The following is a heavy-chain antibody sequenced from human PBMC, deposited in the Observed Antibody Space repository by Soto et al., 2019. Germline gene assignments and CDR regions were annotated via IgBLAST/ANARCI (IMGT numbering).Heavy chain of an antibody. D-gene: IGHD3-9*01. J-gene: IGHJ3*02. V-gene: IGHV4-59*01. CDR2: IYYSGST. Sequence: SETLSLTCTVSNGSIVNYYWSWIRQPPGKGLEWIGFIYYSGSTNYNPSHKSRVTISVDMSKNQNSQRLSSVTAADTAVYYFASRLTEATTTGDGFDIWGQGTMVTVSS. CDR3: ASRLTEATTTGDGFDI. CDR1: NGSIVNYY.